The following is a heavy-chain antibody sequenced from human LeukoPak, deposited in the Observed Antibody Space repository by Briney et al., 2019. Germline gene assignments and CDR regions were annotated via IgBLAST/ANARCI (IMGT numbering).Heavy chain of an antibody. D-gene: IGHD5-24*01. CDR2: IKQDGSET. CDR3: ARAMRWLSDY. CDR1: GFTFSSHY. V-gene: IGHV3-7*01. J-gene: IGHJ4*02. Sequence: GGSLRLSCAASGFTFSSHYMTWVRQAPGKGLEWVANIKQDGSETFCLESMKGRITISRDNAKNSLYLQMNSLRAEDTAVYYCARAMRWLSDYWGQGTLVTVSP.